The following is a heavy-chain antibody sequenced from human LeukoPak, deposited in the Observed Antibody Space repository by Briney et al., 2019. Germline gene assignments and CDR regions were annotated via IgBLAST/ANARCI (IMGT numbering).Heavy chain of an antibody. D-gene: IGHD3-10*01. CDR1: GYTFTDYH. V-gene: IGHV1-2*02. CDR2: INPNNGGT. J-gene: IGHJ4*02. CDR3: ARDRGGGSGTYYILY. Sequence: ASVTVSCKASGYTFTDYHMHWVRQAPGQGLEWLGWINPNNGGTNYARKFQGRVTMTRDTSISTAYMELSSLRSDDTAVYYCARDRGGGSGTYYILYWGLGSLVTVSS.